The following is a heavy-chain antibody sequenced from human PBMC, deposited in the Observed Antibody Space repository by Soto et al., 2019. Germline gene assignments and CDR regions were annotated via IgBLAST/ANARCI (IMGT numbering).Heavy chain of an antibody. CDR2: IYWNDDK. V-gene: IGHV2-5*01. J-gene: IGHJ4*02. Sequence: SGPTLVNPTQTLTLTCTFSGFSLSTSGVGVGWIRQPPGKALEWLALIYWNDDKRYSPSLKSRLTITKDTSKNQVVLTMTNMDHVDTAKYSREHHHYGEIDYWGQGTLVTVSS. CDR1: GFSLSTSGVG. CDR3: EHHHYGEIDY. D-gene: IGHD4-17*01.